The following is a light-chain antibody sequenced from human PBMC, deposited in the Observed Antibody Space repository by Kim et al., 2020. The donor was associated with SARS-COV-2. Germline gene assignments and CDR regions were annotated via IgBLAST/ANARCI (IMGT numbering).Light chain of an antibody. CDR2: AAS. Sequence: DIQMNPAPSSVSASVGDRVTINCRASKGISSWLAWYQQKPGKAPKLLMYAASRLQSGVPSWFSGSGSGTDFTLTIRRLQPEDFAPYYYQQANRLPSFGPGTKVDIK. CDR1: KGISSW. V-gene: IGKV1-12*02. CDR3: QQANRLPS. J-gene: IGKJ3*01.